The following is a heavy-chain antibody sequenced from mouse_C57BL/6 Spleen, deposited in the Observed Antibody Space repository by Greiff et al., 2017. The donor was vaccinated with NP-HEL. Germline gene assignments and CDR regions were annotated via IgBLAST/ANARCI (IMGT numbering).Heavy chain of an antibody. Sequence: VKLMESGPGLVQPSQSLSITCTVSGFSLTSYGVHWVRQSPGKGLEWLGVIWSGGSTDYNAAFISSLSISKDKSKSQVFFKMNRLQADDTAIYYCARKEDDGDYYAMDYWGQGTSVTVSS. CDR2: IWSGGST. V-gene: IGHV2-2*01. D-gene: IGHD2-13*01. CDR3: ARKEDDGDYYAMDY. CDR1: GFSLTSYG. J-gene: IGHJ4*01.